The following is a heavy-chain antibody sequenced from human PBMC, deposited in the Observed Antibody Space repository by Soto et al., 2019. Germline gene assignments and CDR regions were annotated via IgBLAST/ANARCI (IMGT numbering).Heavy chain of an antibody. CDR1: GFTFSSYA. V-gene: IGHV3-30-3*01. J-gene: IGHJ4*02. CDR3: ARDPPDGYCSGGRCYSYQYYFDY. Sequence: GGSLRLSCAASGFTFSSYAMHWVRQAPGKGLEWVAVISYDGSNKYYADSVKGRFTISRDNSKNTLYLQMNSLRAEDTAVYYCARDPPDGYCSGGRCYSYQYYFDYWGQGTLVTVSS. CDR2: ISYDGSNK. D-gene: IGHD2-15*01.